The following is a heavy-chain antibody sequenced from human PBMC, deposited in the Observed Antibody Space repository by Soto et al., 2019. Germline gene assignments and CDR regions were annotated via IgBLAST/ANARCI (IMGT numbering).Heavy chain of an antibody. J-gene: IGHJ1*01. D-gene: IGHD4-17*01. CDR1: GFMFSNYA. CDR3: ARDFPADYGGNVGAEYFQH. Sequence: EVQLLESGGGLVQSGGSLRLSCAASGFMFSNYAMSWVRQAPGKGLEWVSSMSGSGGTTYYADSVKGRFTISRDNSKNTLYLQMNSLRAEDTAVYYCARDFPADYGGNVGAEYFQHWGQGTLVTVSS. CDR2: MSGSGGTT. V-gene: IGHV3-23*01.